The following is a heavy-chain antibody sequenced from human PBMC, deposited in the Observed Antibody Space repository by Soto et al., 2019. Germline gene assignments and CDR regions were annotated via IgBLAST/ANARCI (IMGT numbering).Heavy chain of an antibody. Sequence: VASVKVSCKASGGTFSSYAISWVRQAPGQGLEWMGGIIPIFGTANYAQKFQGRVTITADESTNTAYMELSSLRSEDTAVYYCARGSYTYYYDSSGYLNYGMDVWGQGTTVTVSS. V-gene: IGHV1-69*13. CDR2: IIPIFGTA. CDR1: GGTFSSYA. CDR3: ARGSYTYYYDSSGYLNYGMDV. J-gene: IGHJ6*02. D-gene: IGHD3-22*01.